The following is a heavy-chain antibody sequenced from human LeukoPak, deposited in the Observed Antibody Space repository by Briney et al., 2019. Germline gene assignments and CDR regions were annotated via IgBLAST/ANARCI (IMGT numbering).Heavy chain of an antibody. CDR1: GYTFTSYG. CDR2: ISADNGNT. Sequence: ASVKVSCKASGYTFTSYGISWVRQAPGQGLEWMGWISADNGNTNYAQKLQGRVTMTANTSTSTAYMELRSLRSEDTAVYYCARGRSGPDAFDIWGQGTMVTVSS. CDR3: ARGRSGPDAFDI. D-gene: IGHD2-15*01. J-gene: IGHJ3*02. V-gene: IGHV1-18*01.